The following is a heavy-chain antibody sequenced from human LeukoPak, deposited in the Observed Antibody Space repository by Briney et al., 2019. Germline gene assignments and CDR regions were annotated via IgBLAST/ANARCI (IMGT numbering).Heavy chain of an antibody. CDR1: GFTLSDYY. V-gene: IGHV3-11*01. CDR2: ISSSGSTI. Sequence: PGGSLRLSCAASGFTLSDYYMSWIRQAPGKGLEWVSYISSSGSTIYYADSVKGRFTISRDNAKNSLYLQMNSLRAEDTAVYYCARDPDYYDSSGYSDYWGQGTLVTVSS. D-gene: IGHD3-22*01. CDR3: ARDPDYYDSSGYSDY. J-gene: IGHJ4*02.